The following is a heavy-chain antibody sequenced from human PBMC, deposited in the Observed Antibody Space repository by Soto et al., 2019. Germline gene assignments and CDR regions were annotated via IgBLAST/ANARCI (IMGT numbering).Heavy chain of an antibody. CDR2: ISGSGGST. Sequence: GGSLRLSCAASGFTFSSYAMSWVRQAPGKGLEWVSAISGSGGSTYYADSVKGRFTISRDNSKNTLYLQMNSLRAEDTAVYYCALRGYDFGSGYNTFAHFDYWGQGTLVTVSS. J-gene: IGHJ4*02. CDR3: ALRGYDFGSGYNTFAHFDY. V-gene: IGHV3-23*01. D-gene: IGHD3-3*01. CDR1: GFTFSSYA.